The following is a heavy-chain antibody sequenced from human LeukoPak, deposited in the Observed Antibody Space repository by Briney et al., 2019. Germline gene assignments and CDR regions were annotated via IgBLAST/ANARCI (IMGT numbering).Heavy chain of an antibody. D-gene: IGHD1-26*01. J-gene: IGHJ4*02. CDR3: ARVGGSYYGDY. CDR2: IYYSGST. CDR1: GGSISSYY. V-gene: IGHV4-59*01. Sequence: SETLSLTCTVSGGSISSYYWSWIRQPPRKGLEWIGYIYYSGSTNYNPSLKSRVTISVDTSKHQLSLKLSSVTAADTAVYYCARVGGSYYGDYWGQGTLVTVSS.